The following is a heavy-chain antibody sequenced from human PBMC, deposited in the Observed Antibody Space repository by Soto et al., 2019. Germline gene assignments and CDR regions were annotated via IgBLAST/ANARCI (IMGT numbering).Heavy chain of an antibody. V-gene: IGHV3-7*01. J-gene: IGHJ3*02. CDR3: ARDPIILAAAGTSAFDI. D-gene: IGHD6-13*01. CDR2: IKQDGSEK. Sequence: GGSLRLSCAASGFTFSSYWMSWVRQAPGKGLEWVANIKQDGSEKYYVDSVKGRFTISRDNAKNSLYLQMNSLRAEDTAVYYCARDPIILAAAGTSAFDIWGQGTMVTVS. CDR1: GFTFSSYW.